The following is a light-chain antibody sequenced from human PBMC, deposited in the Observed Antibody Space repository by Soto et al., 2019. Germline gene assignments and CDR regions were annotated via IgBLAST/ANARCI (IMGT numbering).Light chain of an antibody. CDR3: LQDYDFPYT. CDR1: QDIKND. J-gene: IGKJ2*01. Sequence: AIQMTQSPSSLSASVGDRVSISCRASQDIKNDLVWFQQKPGKAPNLLIYTASRLQTVVPSRFSGSGSGTDFNLNISGLQPADFATYCCLQDYDFPYTFGQGTKLEIK. V-gene: IGKV1-6*01. CDR2: TAS.